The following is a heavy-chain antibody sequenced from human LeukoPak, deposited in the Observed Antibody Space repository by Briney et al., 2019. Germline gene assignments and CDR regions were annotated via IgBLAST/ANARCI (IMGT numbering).Heavy chain of an antibody. CDR1: GYTFTRYY. V-gene: IGHV1-46*01. CDR3: ARYDIMSGGQFDP. J-gene: IGHJ5*02. Sequence: ASVKVSCKASGYTFTRYYIHWVRQAPGQGLEWMGMVNPSDGATTYAQRFQGRVTMTRDTSISTAYMELSRLRSDDTAVYYCARYDIMSGGQFDPWGQGTLVTVSS. D-gene: IGHD3-22*01. CDR2: VNPSDGAT.